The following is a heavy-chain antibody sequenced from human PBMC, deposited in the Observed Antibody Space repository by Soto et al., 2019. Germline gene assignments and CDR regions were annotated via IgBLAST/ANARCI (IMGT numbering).Heavy chain of an antibody. CDR2: ISWNGGNI. CDR1: GFIVDNSG. CDR3: RQAGVRDLKVEVHVDFDI. J-gene: IGHJ4*02. D-gene: IGHD2-15*01. V-gene: IGHV3-9*01. Sequence: EVQLVESGGGLVQPGRSLRLSCAASGFIVDNSGMHWVRQAPGKGLEGVSGISWNGGNIGYADSVKGRFSISRDNPKDSLVVQMNRLRRDDTAFYYLRQAGVRDLKVEVHVDFDIWGQGTLVTVSS.